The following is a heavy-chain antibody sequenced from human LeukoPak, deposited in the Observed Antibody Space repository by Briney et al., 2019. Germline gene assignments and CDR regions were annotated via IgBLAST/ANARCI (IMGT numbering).Heavy chain of an antibody. CDR2: ISATGSSA. Sequence: GGSLRLACAAAGFTFGSYGMSWVRQAPGKGLEWVSFISATGSSAYYADSVKGRFTISRDNSKNSLYLRMNSLRAEDTAVYYCATVRGYYDSSGPYYFNYWGRGTLVTVSS. CDR1: GFTFGSYG. CDR3: ATVRGYYDSSGPYYFNY. V-gene: IGHV3-48*04. D-gene: IGHD3-22*01. J-gene: IGHJ4*02.